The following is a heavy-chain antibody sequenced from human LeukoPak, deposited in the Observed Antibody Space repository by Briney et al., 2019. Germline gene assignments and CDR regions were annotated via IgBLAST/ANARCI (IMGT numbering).Heavy chain of an antibody. D-gene: IGHD3-3*01. Sequence: PGGSLRLSCAASGFTFSSYAMSWVRQAPGKGLEWVSAISGSGGSTYYADSVKGRFTISRDNSKNTLYLQMNSLRAEDTAVYYCATLRFFGPYYFDYWGQGTLVTVSS. V-gene: IGHV3-23*01. CDR3: ATLRFFGPYYFDY. CDR1: GFTFSSYA. CDR2: ISGSGGST. J-gene: IGHJ4*02.